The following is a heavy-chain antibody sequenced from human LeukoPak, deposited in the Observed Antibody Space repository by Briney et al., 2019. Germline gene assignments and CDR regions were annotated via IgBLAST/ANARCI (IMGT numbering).Heavy chain of an antibody. Sequence: GESLKISCKGSGYSFTSYWIGWVRQMPGKGLEWMGIIYPGDSDTRYSPSFQGQVTISADKSISTAYLQWSSLKASDTAMYYCASPSSPYYYDSSGYMADYYYYGMDVWGQGTTVTVSS. J-gene: IGHJ6*02. CDR1: GYSFTSYW. CDR3: ASPSSPYYYDSSGYMADYYYYGMDV. V-gene: IGHV5-51*01. D-gene: IGHD3-22*01. CDR2: IYPGDSDT.